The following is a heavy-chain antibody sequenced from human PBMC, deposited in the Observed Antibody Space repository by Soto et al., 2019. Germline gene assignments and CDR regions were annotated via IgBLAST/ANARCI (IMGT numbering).Heavy chain of an antibody. Sequence: QVQLVQSGAEVKKPGASVKVSCRASGYTFISYYMHWVRQAPGQGLEWMGIINPSADSTSYAKKFQGRVTIPRDTSTSTVYMDLRSLSSEHTAVYYCARAGLYSSSSRGMDVWGQGTTVTVSS. V-gene: IGHV1-46*01. CDR3: ARAGLYSSSSRGMDV. J-gene: IGHJ6*02. CDR1: GYTFISYY. CDR2: INPSADST. D-gene: IGHD6-6*01.